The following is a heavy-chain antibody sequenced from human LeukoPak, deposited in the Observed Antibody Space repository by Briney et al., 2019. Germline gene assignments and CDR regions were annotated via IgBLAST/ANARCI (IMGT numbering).Heavy chain of an antibody. J-gene: IGHJ4*02. CDR2: NWYYSRNK. CDR3: ASDGGHYYTSGSLFDY. CDR1: RFTLSNYG. Sequence: GGALRLSCAAPRFTLSNYGMPSGRQAPAKGLERVAPNWYYSRNKKDAHCENGRFTIPRDNPKTTRYLQMNNLRAEDTALYYCASDGGHYYTSGSLFDYWGQGTLVTVAS. D-gene: IGHD3-10*01. V-gene: IGHV3-33*01.